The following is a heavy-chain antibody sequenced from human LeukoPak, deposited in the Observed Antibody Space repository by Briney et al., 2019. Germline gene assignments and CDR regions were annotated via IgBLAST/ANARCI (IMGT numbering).Heavy chain of an antibody. J-gene: IGHJ6*02. CDR2: IYHSGST. V-gene: IGHV4-30-2*01. Sequence: SETLSLTCAVSGGSISSGGYSWSWIRQPPGKGLEWIGYIYHSGSTYYNPSLKSRVTISVDRSKNQFSLKLSSVTAADTAVYYCARERHYTMDVWGQGTMVTVSS. CDR1: GGSISSGGYS. D-gene: IGHD3-10*01. CDR3: ARERHYTMDV.